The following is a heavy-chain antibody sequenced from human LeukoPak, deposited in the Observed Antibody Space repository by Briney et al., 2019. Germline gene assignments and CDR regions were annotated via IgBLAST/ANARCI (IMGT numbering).Heavy chain of an antibody. CDR2: IYPGDSDT. CDR1: GYSFTSYW. J-gene: IGHJ6*02. Sequence: PGESLKISCKGSGYSFTSYWIGWVRQMPGKGLEWMGIIYPGDSDTRYSPSFQGQVTISADKPISTAYLQWSSLKASDTAMYYCARLRRDGYNYHYYYGMDVWGQGTTVTVSS. CDR3: ARLRRDGYNYHYYYGMDV. V-gene: IGHV5-51*01. D-gene: IGHD5-24*01.